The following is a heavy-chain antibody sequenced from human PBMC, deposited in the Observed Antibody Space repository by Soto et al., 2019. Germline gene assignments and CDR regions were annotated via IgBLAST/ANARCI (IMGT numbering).Heavy chain of an antibody. CDR3: ARQIYDSDTGPNFQYYFDS. Sequence: PGESLKISCKGSGYSFAGYWITWVRRKPGKGLEGMGRIDPSGSQTYYSPSFRGHVTISVTKSITTVFRQWSSLRDSDTAMYYCARQIYDSDTGPNFQYYFDSWGQGTPVTVSS. D-gene: IGHD3-22*01. CDR1: GYSFAGYW. V-gene: IGHV5-10-1*01. CDR2: IDPSGSQT. J-gene: IGHJ4*02.